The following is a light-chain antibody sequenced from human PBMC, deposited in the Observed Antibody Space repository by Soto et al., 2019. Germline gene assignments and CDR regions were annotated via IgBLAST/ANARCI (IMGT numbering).Light chain of an antibody. CDR2: AAS. CDR1: QSVGRN. V-gene: IGKV3-15*01. CDR3: QQYDDWPPFT. Sequence: EIVMTQSPATLPASPGERATLSCRASQSVGRNLAWYQLKPGLAPRLVIYAASTRATGIPARFSGSGSGTDFTLTISSLQSEDFAVYYCQQYDDWPPFTFGQGTRLEIK. J-gene: IGKJ5*01.